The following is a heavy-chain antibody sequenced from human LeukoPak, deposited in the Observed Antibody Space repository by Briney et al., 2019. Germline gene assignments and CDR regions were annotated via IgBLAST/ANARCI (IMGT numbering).Heavy chain of an antibody. CDR3: ARLGYCNRVSCYGWFDP. CDR2: IYHSGST. D-gene: IGHD2-2*01. J-gene: IGHJ5*02. Sequence: SETLSLTCTVSGYSIMSGYYWGWIRQPPGKGLEWIGSIYHSGSTYHNASLKSQVTMSVDTSKNQFSLKLSSVTAADTAVYYCARLGYCNRVSCYGWFDPWGQGTLVTVSS. V-gene: IGHV4-38-2*02. CDR1: GYSIMSGYY.